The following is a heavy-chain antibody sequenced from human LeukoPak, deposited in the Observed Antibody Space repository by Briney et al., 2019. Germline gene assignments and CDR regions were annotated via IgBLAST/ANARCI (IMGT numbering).Heavy chain of an antibody. CDR2: INSDSGRT. V-gene: IGHV3-74*01. Sequence: GGSLRLSCAASGFTFSTYWMHWVRQAPGKGLVWVSQINSDSGRTRYADSVKGRLTISRDNAKNTVYLQINSLRAEDTAMYYCARGGNGFFDYWGHGTLVTVSS. J-gene: IGHJ4*01. CDR1: GFTFSTYW. D-gene: IGHD5-24*01. CDR3: ARGGNGFFDY.